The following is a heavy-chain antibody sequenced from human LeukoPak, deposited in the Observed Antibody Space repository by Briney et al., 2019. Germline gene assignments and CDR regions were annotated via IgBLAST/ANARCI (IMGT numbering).Heavy chain of an antibody. D-gene: IGHD2-2*01. J-gene: IGHJ3*01. CDR2: ISGSSTI. CDR1: GFTFSSYS. Sequence: GGSLRLSCAASGFTFSSYSMNWVRQAPGKGLEWVSYISGSSTIYYADSVKGRFTISRDNAKNSLSLQMNSLRDEDTAVYYCARPSIKYQLDAFDFWGQGTMVTVSS. V-gene: IGHV3-48*02. CDR3: ARPSIKYQLDAFDF.